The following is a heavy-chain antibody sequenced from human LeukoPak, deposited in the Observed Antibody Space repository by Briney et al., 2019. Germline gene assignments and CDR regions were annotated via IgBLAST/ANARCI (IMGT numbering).Heavy chain of an antibody. CDR3: ARERYCSGGSCYPRSPTYYYYYGMDV. D-gene: IGHD2-15*01. V-gene: IGHV4-30-4*01. Sequence: SQTLSLTCTVSGGSISSGDYYWSWIRQPPGKGLEWIGYIYYSGSTYYNPSLKSRVTISVDTSKSQFSLKLSSVTAADTAVYYCARERYCSGGSCYPRSPTYYYYYGMDVWGQGTTVTVSS. J-gene: IGHJ6*02. CDR2: IYYSGST. CDR1: GGSISSGDYY.